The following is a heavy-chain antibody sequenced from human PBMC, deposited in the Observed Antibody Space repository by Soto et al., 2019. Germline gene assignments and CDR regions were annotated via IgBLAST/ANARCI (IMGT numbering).Heavy chain of an antibody. CDR1: GVKGGSYY. J-gene: IGHJ4*02. Sequence: VGSLRHSYGAAGVKGGSYYVSWVRQAPGKGLEWVSVIYSAGSADFADSVKGRFTISRDNSKNTLYLQMSSLRAEDTAVYYCARVPSSSYHYFDYWGQGTLVTVSS. D-gene: IGHD6-13*01. V-gene: IGHV3-66*01. CDR3: ARVPSSSYHYFDY. CDR2: IYSAGSA.